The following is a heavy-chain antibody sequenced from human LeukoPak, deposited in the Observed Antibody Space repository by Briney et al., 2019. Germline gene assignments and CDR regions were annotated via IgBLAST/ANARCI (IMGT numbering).Heavy chain of an antibody. J-gene: IGHJ4*02. CDR1: GFTFSDYY. CDR3: TRVGYIDEGIDY. CDR2: ISSSSYYT. D-gene: IGHD5-24*01. V-gene: IGHV3-11*06. Sequence: GGSLRLSCAASGFTFSDYYMSWIRQAPGKGLEWVSYISSSSYYTNYADSVKGRFTISRDNAKNSLYLQMNSLRAEDTAIYYCTRVGYIDEGIDYWGQGTLVTVSS.